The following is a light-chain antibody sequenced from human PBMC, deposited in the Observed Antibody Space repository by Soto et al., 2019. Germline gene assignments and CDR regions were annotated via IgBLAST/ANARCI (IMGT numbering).Light chain of an antibody. V-gene: IGKV2-24*01. CDR2: KIC. CDR1: HSLVHSNGDTY. CDR3: MQLTHFPWT. J-gene: IGKJ1*01. Sequence: DVVMTQTPLPSPVTLGQPASISCRSSHSLVHSNGDTYLTWYQQRPGQPPRLLIFKICKRFSGVPDRFGGSGAGTYFTLKISRVEAEDVGVYYCMQLTHFPWTFGQGTRVEIQ.